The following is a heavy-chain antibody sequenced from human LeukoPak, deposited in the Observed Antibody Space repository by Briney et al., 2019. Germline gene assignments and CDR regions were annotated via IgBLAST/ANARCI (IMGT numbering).Heavy chain of an antibody. CDR2: ISGSGGST. J-gene: IGHJ4*02. V-gene: IGHV3-23*01. CDR3: AKETPDIVLMVYAQGTFDY. CDR1: GFTFSSYA. D-gene: IGHD2-8*01. Sequence: PGGSLRLSCAASGFTFSSYAMSWVRQAPGKGLEWVSAISGSGGSTYYADSVKGRFTISRDNSKNTLYLQMNSLRAEDTAVYYCAKETPDIVLMVYAQGTFDYWGQGTLVTVSS.